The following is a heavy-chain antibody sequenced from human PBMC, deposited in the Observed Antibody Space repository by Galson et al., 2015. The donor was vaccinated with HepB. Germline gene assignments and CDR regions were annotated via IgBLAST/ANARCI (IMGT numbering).Heavy chain of an antibody. CDR3: AKDPSPHLYFDWLLRPDDAFDI. D-gene: IGHD3-9*01. CDR1: GFTFSSYA. J-gene: IGHJ3*02. Sequence: SLRLSCAASGFTFSSYAMSWVRQAPGKGLEWVSAISGSGGSTYYADSVKGRFTISRDNSKNTLYLQMNSLRAEDTAVYYCAKDPSPHLYFDWLLRPDDAFDIWGQGTMVTVSS. CDR2: ISGSGGST. V-gene: IGHV3-23*01.